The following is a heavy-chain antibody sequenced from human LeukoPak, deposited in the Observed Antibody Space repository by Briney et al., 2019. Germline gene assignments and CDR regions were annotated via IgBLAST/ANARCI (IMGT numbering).Heavy chain of an antibody. J-gene: IGHJ6*03. D-gene: IGHD4-17*01. CDR1: GFTFSSYS. CDR3: AKDGPTTYYYYYMDV. Sequence: PGGSLRLSCAASGFTFSSYSMNWVRQAPGKGLEWVSYISSSSSTIYYADSVKGRFTISRDNSKNTLYLQMNSLRAEDTAVYYCAKDGPTTYYYYYMDVWGKGTTVTISS. CDR2: ISSSSSTI. V-gene: IGHV3-48*01.